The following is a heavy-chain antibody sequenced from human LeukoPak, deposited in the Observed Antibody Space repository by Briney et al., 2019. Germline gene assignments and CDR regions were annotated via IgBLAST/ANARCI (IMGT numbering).Heavy chain of an antibody. V-gene: IGHV3-21*01. CDR3: ARGVVFKSSSWYDT. CDR2: ISSSSGYK. Sequence: PGGSLRLSCAASGFTFSSYSMNWVRQAPGKGLEWVSSISSSSGYKYYPDSVKGRFTISRDNAKNSLYLQMNSLRAEDTAVYYCARGVVFKSSSWYDTWGQGTLVTVSS. CDR1: GFTFSSYS. D-gene: IGHD2-15*01. J-gene: IGHJ5*02.